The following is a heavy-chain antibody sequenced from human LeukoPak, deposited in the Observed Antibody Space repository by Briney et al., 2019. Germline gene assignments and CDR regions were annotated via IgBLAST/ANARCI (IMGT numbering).Heavy chain of an antibody. CDR3: ARGRVVVPAAIHPGWYFQH. D-gene: IGHD2-2*01. V-gene: IGHV4-34*01. Sequence: SETLSLTCAVYGGSFSGYYWSWIRQPPGKGLEWIGEINHSGSTNYNPSLKSRVTISVDTSKNQFSLKLSSVTAADTAVYYCARGRVVVPAAIHPGWYFQHRGQGTLVTVSS. CDR1: GGSFSGYY. J-gene: IGHJ1*01. CDR2: INHSGST.